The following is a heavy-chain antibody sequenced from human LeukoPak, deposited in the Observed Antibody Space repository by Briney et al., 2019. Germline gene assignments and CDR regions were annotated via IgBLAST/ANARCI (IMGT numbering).Heavy chain of an antibody. D-gene: IGHD6-19*01. CDR1: GFTFTTYG. CDR2: IGVSDTRT. V-gene: IGHV3-23*01. J-gene: IGHJ4*02. Sequence: GGSLRLFCSPSGFTFTTYGMNWVHQAPGRGREWVSGIGVSDTRTYYADSVKGRFTLSRDNSKNTRYLPMNSLRAEETAVYYCGKGSGYSSGSYWPVFGDYWGQRTLVTVSS. CDR3: GKGSGYSSGSYWPVFGDY.